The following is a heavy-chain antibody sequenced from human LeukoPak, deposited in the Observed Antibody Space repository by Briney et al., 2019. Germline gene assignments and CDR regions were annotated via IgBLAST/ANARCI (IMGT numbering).Heavy chain of an antibody. CDR2: IDTTDSFA. Sequence: GASLKISCETSGYSFTTYYISWVRQIPGGKGLEWMGRIDTTDSFATYSPSFQGRVTMSTDKSTNTAYLQWSRLKASDTAIYYCVKDGSSWFFDYWGQGTLVTVSS. CDR1: GYSFTTYY. J-gene: IGHJ4*02. V-gene: IGHV5-10-1*01. CDR3: VKDGSSWFFDY. D-gene: IGHD6-13*01.